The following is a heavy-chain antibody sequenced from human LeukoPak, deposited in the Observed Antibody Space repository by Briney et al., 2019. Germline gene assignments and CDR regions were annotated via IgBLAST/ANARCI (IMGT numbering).Heavy chain of an antibody. D-gene: IGHD6-13*01. J-gene: IGHJ4*02. Sequence: GGSLRLSCAASGFTFSSYAMHWVRQAPGQRLEWMGWINAGNGNTKYSQKFQGRVTITRDTSASTAYVELSSLRSEDTAVYYCAREGIASDYWGQGTLVTVSS. V-gene: IGHV1-3*01. CDR2: INAGNGNT. CDR3: AREGIASDY. CDR1: GFTFSSYA.